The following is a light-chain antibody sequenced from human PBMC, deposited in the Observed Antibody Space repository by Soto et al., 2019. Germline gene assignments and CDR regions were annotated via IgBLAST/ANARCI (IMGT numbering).Light chain of an antibody. J-gene: IGKJ4*01. CDR3: QQSYSTPQT. CDR2: TTS. CDR1: QSISNF. Sequence: DIQMTQSPSSLSASVGDRVTITCLASQSISNFLNWYQQKPGKAPKLLIHTTSSLQSGVPSRFSASGTGTDFTLTISSLQPEDFATYYCQQSYSTPQTFGGGTKVEI. V-gene: IGKV1-39*01.